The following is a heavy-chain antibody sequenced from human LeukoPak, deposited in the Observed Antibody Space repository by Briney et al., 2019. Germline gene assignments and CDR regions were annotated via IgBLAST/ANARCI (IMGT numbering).Heavy chain of an antibody. CDR3: ARFLMGRGVTLYPY. Sequence: GGSLKISCSASGFTFSSYWMHWVRQAPRKGLGLVSRINSDGSSTSYADSVKGRFNISRDNAKNTLYLQMNSLRAEDTAVYYCARFLMGRGVTLYPYWGQGTLVTVSS. CDR2: INSDGSST. J-gene: IGHJ4*02. V-gene: IGHV3-74*01. CDR1: GFTFSSYW. D-gene: IGHD3-10*01.